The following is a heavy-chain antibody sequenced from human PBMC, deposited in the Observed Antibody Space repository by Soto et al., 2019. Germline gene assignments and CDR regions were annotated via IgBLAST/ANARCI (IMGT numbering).Heavy chain of an antibody. J-gene: IGHJ5*02. Sequence: HPGGSLRLSCAVSGFTFSDHYMDWVRQAPGKGLEWVGRIRNIANSYTTDYAASVKGRFTISRDDSKNSLYLQMNSLKTEDTAMYYCARRMTGTPHADGGSWRQETLVTVSS. V-gene: IGHV3-72*01. CDR1: GFTFSDHY. CDR3: ARRMTGTPHADGGS. CDR2: IRNIANSYTT. D-gene: IGHD1-7*01.